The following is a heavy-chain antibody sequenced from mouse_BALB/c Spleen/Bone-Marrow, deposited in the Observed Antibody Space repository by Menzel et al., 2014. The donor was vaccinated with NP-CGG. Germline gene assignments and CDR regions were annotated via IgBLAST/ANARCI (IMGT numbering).Heavy chain of an antibody. Sequence: VQLQQSGAELVKPGASVKLSCTASGFNIKDTYMHWVKQRPEQGLEWIGRIDPANGNTKYDPKFQGKATITADTSSNTAYLQISSLTSEDTAVYYGARWEYYAMDYWGQGTSVTVSS. D-gene: IGHD4-1*01. J-gene: IGHJ4*01. CDR3: ARWEYYAMDY. CDR2: IDPANGNT. V-gene: IGHV14-3*02. CDR1: GFNIKDTY.